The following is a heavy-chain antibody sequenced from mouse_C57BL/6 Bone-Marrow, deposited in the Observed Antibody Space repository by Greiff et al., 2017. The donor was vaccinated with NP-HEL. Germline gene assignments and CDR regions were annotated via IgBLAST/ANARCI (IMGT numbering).Heavy chain of an antibody. Sequence: QVQLQQSGAELVRPGASVKLSCKASGYTFTDYYINWVKQRPGQGLEWIARIYPGSGNTYYNEKFKGKATLTAEESSSTAYMQLSSLTSEDSAVYFCARANWASMDYWGQGTSVTVSS. CDR3: ARANWASMDY. CDR2: IYPGSGNT. V-gene: IGHV1-76*01. J-gene: IGHJ4*01. D-gene: IGHD4-1*01. CDR1: GYTFTDYY.